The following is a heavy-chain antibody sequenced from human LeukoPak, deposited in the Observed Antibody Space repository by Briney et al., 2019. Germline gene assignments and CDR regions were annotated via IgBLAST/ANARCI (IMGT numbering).Heavy chain of an antibody. CDR3: TRANGYGLIDY. D-gene: IGHD3-10*01. CDR2: IHSSGST. V-gene: IGHV4-39*07. Sequence: SETLSLTCTVSGGSISSSRYYWGWIRQPPGKGLEWIGSIHSSGSTYYNPSLKSRVTISLDKSQNKFSLELSSVTAADTAMYYCTRANGYGLIDYWGQGTLVTVSS. CDR1: GGSISSSRYY. J-gene: IGHJ4*02.